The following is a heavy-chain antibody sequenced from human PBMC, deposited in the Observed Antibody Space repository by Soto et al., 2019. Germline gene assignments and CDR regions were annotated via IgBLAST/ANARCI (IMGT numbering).Heavy chain of an antibody. J-gene: IGHJ4*02. CDR1: GGPFNTFA. Sequence: QVQLVQSGAEVKKPGSSLKVSCKGSGGPFNTFAFTWLRQAPGQGFEWMGQIIPILGTANYAQKFQGRVTITADESTSTAYMELSSLRSEDTAVYYCARGVAVAGIHYWGQGTLVTVSS. V-gene: IGHV1-69*01. CDR3: ARGVAVAGIHY. CDR2: IIPILGTA. D-gene: IGHD6-19*01.